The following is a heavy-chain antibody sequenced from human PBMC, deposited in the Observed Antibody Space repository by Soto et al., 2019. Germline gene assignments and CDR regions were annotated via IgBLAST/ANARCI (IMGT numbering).Heavy chain of an antibody. CDR2: IDPSDSQT. Sequence: GESQKISWKGSEYSFAGYWITWVRQKPGKGLERIGRIDPSDSQTYYSPSFRGHVTISVTKSITTVFLQWSSLRASDTAMYYCARQIYDSDTGPNFQYYFDSWGQGTPVTVSS. J-gene: IGHJ4*02. D-gene: IGHD3-22*01. V-gene: IGHV5-10-1*01. CDR3: ARQIYDSDTGPNFQYYFDS. CDR1: EYSFAGYW.